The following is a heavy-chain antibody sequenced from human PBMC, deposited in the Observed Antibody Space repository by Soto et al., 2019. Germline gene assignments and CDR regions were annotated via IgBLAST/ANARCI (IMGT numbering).Heavy chain of an antibody. Sequence: EVQLVESGGRIEQPGGSLRLSCGASGCIYSDYSMNWVRQAPGQGPEWVAYISGSGATIYYADSVEGRFTISRDNVHNSLYLQMNSLRAEDTALYYCVKLKLTGYYAALDVCGQGTMVTVSS. D-gene: IGHD3-9*01. CDR3: VKLKLTGYYAALDV. V-gene: IGHV3-48*01. CDR2: ISGSGATI. CDR1: GCIYSDYS. J-gene: IGHJ3*01.